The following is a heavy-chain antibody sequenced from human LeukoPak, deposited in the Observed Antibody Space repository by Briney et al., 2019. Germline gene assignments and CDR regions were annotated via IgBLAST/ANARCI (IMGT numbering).Heavy chain of an antibody. CDR3: AREYGYNTPHFDY. V-gene: IGHV3-21*01. CDR2: ISSSSSYI. CDR1: GFTFSRYS. J-gene: IGHJ4*02. D-gene: IGHD5-24*01. Sequence: PRGCLRLSRAAPGFTFSRYSMNWVRQAPGKGLEWVSSISSSSSYIYYADSVKGRFTISRDNAKNTLYLQMNTLRAEDTAVYYCAREYGYNTPHFDYWGQGTLVTVSS.